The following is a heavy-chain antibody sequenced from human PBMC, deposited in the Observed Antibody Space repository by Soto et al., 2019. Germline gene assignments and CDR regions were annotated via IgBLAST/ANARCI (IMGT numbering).Heavy chain of an antibody. V-gene: IGHV3-30*18. CDR2: ISYDGSNK. D-gene: IGHD3-22*01. CDR3: AKDTLHYYDSSGYLPHDY. CDR1: GFTFSSYG. J-gene: IGHJ4*02. Sequence: GGSLRLSCAASGFTFSSYGMHWFRQAPGKGLEWVAVISYDGSNKYYADSVKGRFTISRDNSKNTLYLQMNSLRAEDTAVYYCAKDTLHYYDSSGYLPHDYWGQGTLVTVSS.